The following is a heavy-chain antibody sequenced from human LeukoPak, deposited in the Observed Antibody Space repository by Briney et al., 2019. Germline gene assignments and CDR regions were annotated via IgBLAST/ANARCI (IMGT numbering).Heavy chain of an antibody. CDR3: AKGGVVVDWSLDY. J-gene: IGHJ4*02. V-gene: IGHV3-30*02. CDR2: IRYDGSNK. Sequence: HPGVSLRLSCAASGFTFSSYGMHWVRQAPGKGLEWVAFIRYDGSNKYYADSVKGRFTISRDNSKNTLYLQMNSLRAEDTAVYYCAKGGVVVDWSLDYWGQGTLVTVSS. D-gene: IGHD2-15*01. CDR1: GFTFSSYG.